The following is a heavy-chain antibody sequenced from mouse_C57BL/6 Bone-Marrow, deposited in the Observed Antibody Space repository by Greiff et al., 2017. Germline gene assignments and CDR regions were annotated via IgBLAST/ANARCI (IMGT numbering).Heavy chain of an antibody. V-gene: IGHV1-26*01. Sequence: VQLQQSGPELVKPGASVKISCKASGYTFTDYYMNWVKQSHGKSLEWIGDINPNNGGTSYNQKFKGKATLTVDKSSRTAYMELRSLTSEDSAVYYCAAAQALFAYWGQGTLVTVSA. J-gene: IGHJ3*01. D-gene: IGHD3-2*02. CDR2: INPNNGGT. CDR1: GYTFTDYY. CDR3: AAAQALFAY.